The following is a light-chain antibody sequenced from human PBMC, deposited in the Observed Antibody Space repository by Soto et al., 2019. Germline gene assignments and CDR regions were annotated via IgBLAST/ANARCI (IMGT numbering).Light chain of an antibody. CDR3: QSYDSRLGGYV. V-gene: IGLV1-40*01. Sequence: QSVLTQPPSVSGAPGQRVTISCTGSSSNIGAGYDVHWYQQLPGTAPKLLIYDNNNRPSGVPDRFSGTKSGTSASLAITGLQAVDVADYYCQSYDSRLGGYVFETATKVTVL. CDR2: DNN. J-gene: IGLJ1*01. CDR1: SSNIGAGYD.